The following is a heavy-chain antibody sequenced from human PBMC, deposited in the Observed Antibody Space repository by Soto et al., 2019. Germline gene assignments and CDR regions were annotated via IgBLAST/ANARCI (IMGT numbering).Heavy chain of an antibody. CDR1: GYTFTGYA. D-gene: IGHD5-12*01. V-gene: IGHV1-3*01. CDR2: TNAGNGNT. Sequence: QVQLVQSGAEVKKPGASVKVSCKASGYTFTGYAILWVRQAPGQRLEWMGWTNAGNGNTKYSQKFQGRVTITRDTSASTAYMELSSLRSEDPAVYYCARAQNLEMATPWGQGTLVTVSS. CDR3: ARAQNLEMATP. J-gene: IGHJ4*02.